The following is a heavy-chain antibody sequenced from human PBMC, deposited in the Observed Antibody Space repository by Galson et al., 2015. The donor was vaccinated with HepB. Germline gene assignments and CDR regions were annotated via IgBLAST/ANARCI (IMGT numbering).Heavy chain of an antibody. D-gene: IGHD1-26*01. J-gene: IGHJ6*02. CDR1: GGSISNYY. CDR2: IYYNGST. V-gene: IGHV4-59*12. CDR3: ARSRTYSVGWFYGMVV. Sequence: SETLSLTCTVSGGSISNYYWSWIRQPPGKGLEWIGYIYYNGSTNYNPSLKSRVTISVDTSENNFSLKLISVTAADTAVYYCARSRTYSVGWFYGMVVWGQGTTVTVSS.